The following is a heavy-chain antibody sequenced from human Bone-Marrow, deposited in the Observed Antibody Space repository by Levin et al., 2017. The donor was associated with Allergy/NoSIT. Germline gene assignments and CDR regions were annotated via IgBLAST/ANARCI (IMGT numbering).Heavy chain of an antibody. CDR2: INPSSGGA. CDR3: ARDCSGGSCYSEY. D-gene: IGHD2-15*01. CDR1: GYTFTDYY. Sequence: ASVKVSCKASGYTFTDYYIHWVRQAPGQGLEWMGWINPSSGGANYAQKFQGRVTMTRDTSISTAYMDLSRLRSDDTAVYYCARDCSGGSCYSEYWGQGTLVTVSS. J-gene: IGHJ4*02. V-gene: IGHV1-2*02.